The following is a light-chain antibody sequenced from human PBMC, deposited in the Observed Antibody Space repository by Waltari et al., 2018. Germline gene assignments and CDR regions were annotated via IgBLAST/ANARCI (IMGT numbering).Light chain of an antibody. Sequence: QLVVTQSPSASASLGASVKPTCTLSRGHSSYAIAWHQQQPEKGPRYLMKLNSDGSHSKGDGIPDRFSGSSSGAERYLTISSLQSEDEADYYCQTWVVFGGGTKLTVL. J-gene: IGLJ2*01. CDR1: RGHSSYA. V-gene: IGLV4-69*01. CDR3: QTWVV. CDR2: LNSDGSH.